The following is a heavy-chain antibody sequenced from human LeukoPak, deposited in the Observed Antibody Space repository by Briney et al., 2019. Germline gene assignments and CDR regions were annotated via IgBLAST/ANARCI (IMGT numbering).Heavy chain of an antibody. J-gene: IGHJ5*02. CDR1: GYTFTGYF. CDR3: ARDWGYCSSTSCYLENWFDP. Sequence: GASVKLCCKASGYTFTGYFVHWVRQAPGQGLEWMGWINPNSGGANYAQKFQGRVTMTRDTSISTAYMELSRLRSDDTAVYYCARDWGYCSSTSCYLENWFDPWGQGTLVTVSS. V-gene: IGHV1-2*02. CDR2: INPNSGGA. D-gene: IGHD2-2*01.